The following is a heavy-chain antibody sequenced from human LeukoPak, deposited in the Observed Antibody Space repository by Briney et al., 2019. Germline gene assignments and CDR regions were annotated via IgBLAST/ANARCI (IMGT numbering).Heavy chain of an antibody. CDR3: ARDPTHGGYDQSGYFDY. J-gene: IGHJ4*02. CDR1: GFTFSSYG. CDR2: IWYDGSNK. Sequence: PGGSLRLSCAASGFTFSSYGMHWVRQAPGKGLEWVAVIWYDGSNKYYADSVKGRFTISRDNSKNTLYLQMNSLRAEDTAVYYCARDPTHGGYDQSGYFDYWGQGTLVTVSS. D-gene: IGHD5-12*01. V-gene: IGHV3-33*01.